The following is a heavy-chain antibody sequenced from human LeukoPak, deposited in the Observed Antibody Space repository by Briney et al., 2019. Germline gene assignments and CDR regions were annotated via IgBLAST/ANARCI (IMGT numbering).Heavy chain of an antibody. J-gene: IGHJ4*02. V-gene: IGHV3-30*04. Sequence: GGSLRLSCAASGFTFSINAMHWVRQAPGKGLEWVAVISYDGSNKYYADSVKGRFTISRDNSKNTLYLQMNSLRAEDTAVYYCAKLDYYGNYWGQGTLVTVSS. CDR2: ISYDGSNK. D-gene: IGHD3-10*01. CDR3: AKLDYYGNY. CDR1: GFTFSINA.